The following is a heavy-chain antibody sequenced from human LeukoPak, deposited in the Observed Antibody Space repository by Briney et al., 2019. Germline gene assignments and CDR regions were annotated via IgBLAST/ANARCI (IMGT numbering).Heavy chain of an antibody. J-gene: IGHJ4*02. Sequence: PGGSLRLSCAASGFTFSSYGMHWVRQAPGKGLEWVSAISGSGGSTYYADSVKGRFTISRDNSRNTLYLQMNSLRAEDTAVYYCARFPGIAAAGTNFDYWGQGTLVTVSS. CDR1: GFTFSSYG. CDR2: ISGSGGST. CDR3: ARFPGIAAAGTNFDY. V-gene: IGHV3-23*01. D-gene: IGHD6-13*01.